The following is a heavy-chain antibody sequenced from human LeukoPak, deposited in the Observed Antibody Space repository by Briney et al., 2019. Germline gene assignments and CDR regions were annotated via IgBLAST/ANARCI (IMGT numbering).Heavy chain of an antibody. CDR3: AKDIVPDSGWDLDY. J-gene: IGHJ4*02. CDR1: GITFSTYY. CDR2: IYNNGTKI. Sequence: GGSLRLSCAASGITFSTYYMNWVRQRPGKGLEWVARIYNNGTKIFYADSMKGRFTISRDNSNNVLFLQMDSLRAEDSAIYYCAKDIVPDSGWDLDYWGRGTLVTVSS. D-gene: IGHD6-19*01. V-gene: IGHV3-23*05.